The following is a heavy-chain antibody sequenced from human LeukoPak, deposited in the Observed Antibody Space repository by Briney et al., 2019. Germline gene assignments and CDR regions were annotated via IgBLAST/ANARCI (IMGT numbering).Heavy chain of an antibody. Sequence: GGSLRLSCAASGFTFSNAWMIWVRQTPEKGLEYIGHIKSKTAGGTTDYAAPVKGRFTISRDDSKNTVYLQMNSLKTEDTAVYYCTTRGSEWFPHFDYWGQGTLVTVSS. CDR3: TTRGSEWFPHFDY. CDR2: IKSKTAGGTT. J-gene: IGHJ4*02. CDR1: GFTFSNAW. V-gene: IGHV3-15*01. D-gene: IGHD3-3*01.